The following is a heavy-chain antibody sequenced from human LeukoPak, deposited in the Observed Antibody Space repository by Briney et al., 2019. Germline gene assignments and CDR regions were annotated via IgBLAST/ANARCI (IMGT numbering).Heavy chain of an antibody. CDR1: GFSLSTSGMC. V-gene: IGHV2-70*11. D-gene: IGHD1-1*01. CDR3: ARMISVGNWNFDY. CDR2: IDWDDAK. J-gene: IGHJ4*02. Sequence: SGPALLKPTQTLTLTCTFSGFSLSTSGMCVTWIRQPPGKALEWLARIDWDDAKYYSTSLKTRLTISKDTSINQVVLTMTSMDPVDTATYYCARMISVGNWNFDYWGQGTLVTVSP.